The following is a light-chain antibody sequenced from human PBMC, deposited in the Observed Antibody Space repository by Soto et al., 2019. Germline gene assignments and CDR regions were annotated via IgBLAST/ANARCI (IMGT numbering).Light chain of an antibody. Sequence: EIVMTQSPATLSVSPGERATLSCSASQSVSSNLAWYQQKPGQAPRLLIYGASTRATGIPARFSGSGSGTEFTLTISSLQSEDFAGYYCQQYNNWPPLTFGGGTKVEIQ. V-gene: IGKV3-15*01. CDR3: QQYNNWPPLT. J-gene: IGKJ4*01. CDR1: QSVSSN. CDR2: GAS.